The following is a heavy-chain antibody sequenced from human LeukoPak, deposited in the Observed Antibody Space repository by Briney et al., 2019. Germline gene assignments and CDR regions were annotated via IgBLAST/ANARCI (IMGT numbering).Heavy chain of an antibody. Sequence: ASVKVSCKASGYRFADYYIHWVRQAPGQGLEWMGWINPNYGGTNYAQKFQGRVTMTRETSISTAYMELRGLKFDDTALYYCVRGPSRPGDWFDPWGQGTLVTVSS. J-gene: IGHJ5*02. CDR2: INPNYGGT. D-gene: IGHD6-6*01. V-gene: IGHV1-2*02. CDR1: GYRFADYY. CDR3: VRGPSRPGDWFDP.